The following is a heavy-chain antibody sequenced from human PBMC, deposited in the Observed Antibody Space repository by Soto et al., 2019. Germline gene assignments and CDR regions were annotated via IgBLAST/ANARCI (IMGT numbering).Heavy chain of an antibody. D-gene: IGHD3-9*01. V-gene: IGHV1-46*01. J-gene: IGHJ4*02. CDR3: ARDSMTGYLQFDA. CDR1: GYTFTSYY. Sequence: ASVKVSCKASGYTFTSYYMHWVRQAPGQGLEWMGIINPSGGSTSYAQKFQGRVTTTRDTSTSTVYMELSSLRSEDTAVYYCARDSMTGYLQFDAWGQGTLVTVSS. CDR2: INPSGGST.